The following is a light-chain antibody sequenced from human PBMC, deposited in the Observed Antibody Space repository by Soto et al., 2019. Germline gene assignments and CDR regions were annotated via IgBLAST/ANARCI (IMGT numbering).Light chain of an antibody. V-gene: IGKV1-27*01. CDR2: AAS. J-gene: IGKJ1*01. Sequence: DIQMTQSPSSLSRSVGDRVSITCRASQGISNALAWYQQKPGKVPKLLIYAASTLQSGVPSRYSGNGSGTYFTLNISSLQPEDVASYYCQKYDSAPWTFGQGTKVDIK. CDR1: QGISNA. CDR3: QKYDSAPWT.